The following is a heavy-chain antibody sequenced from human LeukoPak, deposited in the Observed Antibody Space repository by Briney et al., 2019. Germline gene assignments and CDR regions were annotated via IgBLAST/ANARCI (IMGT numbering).Heavy chain of an antibody. CDR2: ISGSGGST. Sequence: GGSLRLSCAASGFTFSSYAMSWVRQAPGKGLEWVSAISGSGGSTYYADSVKGRFTISRDNSKNTLYLQMNSLRAEDKAVYYCANHRPMIVGEGYFDYWGQGTLVTVSS. D-gene: IGHD3-22*01. CDR3: ANHRPMIVGEGYFDY. J-gene: IGHJ4*02. V-gene: IGHV3-23*01. CDR1: GFTFSSYA.